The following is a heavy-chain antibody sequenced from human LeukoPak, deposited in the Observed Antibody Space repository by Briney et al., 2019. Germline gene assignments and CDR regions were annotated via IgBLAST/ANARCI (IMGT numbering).Heavy chain of an antibody. Sequence: GASVKVSCKAPGYTFTSYGISWVRQAPGQGLEWMGWISAYNGNTNYAQKLQGRVTMTTDTSTSTAYMELRSLRSDDTAVYYCARDMGYSSGWYERFDYWGQGTLVTVSS. J-gene: IGHJ4*02. CDR1: GYTFTSYG. CDR3: ARDMGYSSGWYERFDY. V-gene: IGHV1-18*01. D-gene: IGHD6-19*01. CDR2: ISAYNGNT.